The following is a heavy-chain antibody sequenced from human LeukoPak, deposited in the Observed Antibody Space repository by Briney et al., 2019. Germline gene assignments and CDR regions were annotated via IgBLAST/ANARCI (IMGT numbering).Heavy chain of an antibody. D-gene: IGHD5-18*01. CDR2: VSGGGGST. CDR1: GFTFSSYA. CDR3: AKDRDTAMVSLYNS. J-gene: IGHJ4*02. Sequence: PGRSLLLSCAASGFTFSSYAMSWVRQAPGKGLEWVSSVSGGGGSTYYADSVKGRFTISRDNSKNTLYLQMSSLRAEDTAVYYCAKDRDTAMVSLYNSWGQGTLVTVSS. V-gene: IGHV3-23*01.